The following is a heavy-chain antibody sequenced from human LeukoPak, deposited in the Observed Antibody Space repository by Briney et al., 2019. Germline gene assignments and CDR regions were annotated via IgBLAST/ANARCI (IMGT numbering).Heavy chain of an antibody. Sequence: ASVKVSCKTSGYTFRDYYIHWVRQAPGQGLEWMGWIVPHSGGTKYAQKFQGRVTMTRDTSISTAYMELSRLRYDDTAVYYCATLGATSFDYWGQGALVTVSS. CDR1: GYTFRDYY. D-gene: IGHD1-26*01. CDR3: ATLGATSFDY. CDR2: IVPHSGGT. V-gene: IGHV1-2*02. J-gene: IGHJ4*02.